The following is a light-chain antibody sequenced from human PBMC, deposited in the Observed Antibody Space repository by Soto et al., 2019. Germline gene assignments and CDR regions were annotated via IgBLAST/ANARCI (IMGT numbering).Light chain of an antibody. CDR3: QHYNSYSDA. CDR1: QTISSW. J-gene: IGKJ1*01. V-gene: IGKV1-5*03. CDR2: KAS. Sequence: DIQMTQSPSTLSGSVGDRVTITCRASQTISSWLAWYQQKPGKAPKLLIDKASTLKSGVPSRFSGSGSGTEFALTISSLQPDDFATYYFQHYNSYSDAFGQGTKVELK.